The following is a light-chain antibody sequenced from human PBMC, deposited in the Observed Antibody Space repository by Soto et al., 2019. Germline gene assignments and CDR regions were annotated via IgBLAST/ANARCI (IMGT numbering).Light chain of an antibody. CDR3: QQYNNWPPIT. Sequence: VVLTQSPGTLSLSPGERATLSCRASQSVSTNYLAWYQQKPGQAPRLLIYDASNRATGIPARFSGSGSGTDFTLTISSLQSEDFAVYYCQQYNNWPPITFGQGTRLEIK. CDR2: DAS. J-gene: IGKJ5*01. V-gene: IGKV3D-15*01. CDR1: QSVSTN.